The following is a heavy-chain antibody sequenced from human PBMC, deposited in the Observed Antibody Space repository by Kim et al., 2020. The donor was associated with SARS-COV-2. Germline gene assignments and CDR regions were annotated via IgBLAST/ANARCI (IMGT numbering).Heavy chain of an antibody. D-gene: IGHD3-16*01. J-gene: IGHJ6*03. Sequence: KSRVTISVDTSKNQFSLKLSSVTAADTAVYYCARVMGETYYYYYYYMDVWGKGTTVTVSS. CDR3: ARVMGETYYYYYYYMDV. V-gene: IGHV4-34*01.